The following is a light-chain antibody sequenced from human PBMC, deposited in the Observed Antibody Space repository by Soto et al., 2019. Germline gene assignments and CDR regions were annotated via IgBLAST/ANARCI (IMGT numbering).Light chain of an antibody. V-gene: IGKV1-33*01. CDR3: QQYNNWLTWT. CDR1: QDVGNC. Sequence: DIQMPQSPSSLSASVGDSVTITCQASQDVGNCLNWYQQKAGRAPKFLMQDASNLETGVPSRFSGSGSGTEFTLTISSLQSEDSAVYYCQQYNNWLTWTFGQGTKVDIK. CDR2: DAS. J-gene: IGKJ1*01.